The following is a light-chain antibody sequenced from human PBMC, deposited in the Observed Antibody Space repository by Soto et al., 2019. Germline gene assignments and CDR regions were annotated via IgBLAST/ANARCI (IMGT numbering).Light chain of an antibody. CDR1: QSVSSY. J-gene: IGKJ4*01. Sequence: EIVLTQSPATLSLSPGERATLSCRASQSVSSYLAWYQQKPGQAPRLLIYDASSRATGIPARFSGSGSGTDFTLTISSLEPEDFAVYYRQQRSNWLTFGGGTKVEIK. CDR3: QQRSNWLT. CDR2: DAS. V-gene: IGKV3-11*01.